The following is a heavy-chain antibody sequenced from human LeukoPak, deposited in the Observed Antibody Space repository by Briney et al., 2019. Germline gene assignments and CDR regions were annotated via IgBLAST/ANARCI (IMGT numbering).Heavy chain of an antibody. CDR1: GGSISSYY. CDR3: ARQPNLTQGDY. D-gene: IGHD1-1*01. V-gene: IGHV4-59*01. Sequence: SETLSLTCTVSGGSISSYYWSWIRQPPGKGLEWIGYIYYSGSTNYNPSLKSRVTISVDTSKNQFSLKLSSVTAADTAVYYCARQPNLTQGDYWGQGTLVTVSS. CDR2: IYYSGST. J-gene: IGHJ4*02.